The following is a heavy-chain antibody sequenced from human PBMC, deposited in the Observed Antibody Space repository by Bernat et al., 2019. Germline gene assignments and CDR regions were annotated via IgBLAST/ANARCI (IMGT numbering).Heavy chain of an antibody. CDR3: ARGLIGSPLGNIVATIIKEPFGYYFDY. D-gene: IGHD5-12*01. CDR2: IYYSGST. Sequence: QLQLQESGPGLVKTSETLSLTCTVSGGSISSGTYDWGWIRQPPGKGLEWIGNIYYSGSTYYNPSLRSRVTIFVDTSKNQFSLKLSSVTAADTAVYYCARGLIGSPLGNIVATIIKEPFGYYFDYWGQGTLVTVSS. CDR1: GGSISSGTYD. J-gene: IGHJ4*02. V-gene: IGHV4-39*07.